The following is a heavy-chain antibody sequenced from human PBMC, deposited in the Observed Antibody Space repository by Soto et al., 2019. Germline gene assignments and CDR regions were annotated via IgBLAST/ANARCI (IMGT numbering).Heavy chain of an antibody. V-gene: IGHV3-23*01. CDR3: ANRGAGGSRPY. D-gene: IGHD2-15*01. CDR2: ISGSGGST. CDR1: GFTFSSYA. J-gene: IGHJ4*02. Sequence: GGSLRLSCAASGFTFSSYAMSWVRQAPGKGLEWVSAISGSGGSTYYADSVKGRFTISRDNSKNTLYLQMNSLRAEDTAVYYCANRGAGGSRPYWGQGTLVTVSS.